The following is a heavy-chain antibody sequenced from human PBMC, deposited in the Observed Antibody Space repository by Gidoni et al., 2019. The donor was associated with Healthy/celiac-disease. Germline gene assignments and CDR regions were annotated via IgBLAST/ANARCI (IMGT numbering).Heavy chain of an antibody. V-gene: IGHV1-3*01. CDR2: INAGNGNT. Sequence: LEWMGWINAGNGNTKYSQKFQGRVTITRDTSASTAYMELSSLRSEDTAVYYCARDPADGYYFDYWGQGTLVTVSS. D-gene: IGHD2-2*01. J-gene: IGHJ4*02. CDR3: ARDPADGYYFDY.